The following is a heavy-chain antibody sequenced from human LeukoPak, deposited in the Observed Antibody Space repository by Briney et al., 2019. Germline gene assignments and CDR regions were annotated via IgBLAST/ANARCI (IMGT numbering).Heavy chain of an antibody. CDR1: GFTFRSYG. V-gene: IGHV3-23*01. Sequence: GGSLRLSCAASGFTFRSYGMHWVRQAPGKGLEWVSAISGSDGSTYYADSAKGRFTISRDNSKNTLYLQMNSLRAEDTAVYYCAKGDVLRFLEWFKGFDPWGQGTLVTVSS. CDR2: ISGSDGST. J-gene: IGHJ5*02. CDR3: AKGDVLRFLEWFKGFDP. D-gene: IGHD3-3*01.